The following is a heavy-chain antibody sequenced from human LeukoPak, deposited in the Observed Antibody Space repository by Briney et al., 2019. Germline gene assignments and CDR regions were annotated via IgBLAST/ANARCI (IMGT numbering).Heavy chain of an antibody. J-gene: IGHJ4*02. CDR1: GGSFSGYY. Sequence: PSETLSLTCAVYGGSFSGYYWSWIRQPPGKGLEWIGEINHSGSTNYNPSLKSRVTISVDTSKNQFSLKLSSVTAADTAVYYCVRGSSGYLVDYWGQGTLVTVSS. CDR2: INHSGST. V-gene: IGHV4-34*01. CDR3: VRGSSGYLVDY. D-gene: IGHD3-22*01.